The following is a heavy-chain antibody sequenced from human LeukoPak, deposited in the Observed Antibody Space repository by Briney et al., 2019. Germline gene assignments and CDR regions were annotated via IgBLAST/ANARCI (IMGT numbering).Heavy chain of an antibody. D-gene: IGHD6-13*01. CDR2: ISGSGGST. CDR1: GFTFSSYA. J-gene: IGHJ4*02. CDR3: ARDYSSPGNFDY. Sequence: PGGSLRLSCAASGFTFSSYAMSWVRQAPGKGLEWVSAISGSGGSTYYADSVKGRFTISRDNAKNSLYLQMNSLRAEDTAVYYCARDYSSPGNFDYWGQGTLVTVSS. V-gene: IGHV3-23*01.